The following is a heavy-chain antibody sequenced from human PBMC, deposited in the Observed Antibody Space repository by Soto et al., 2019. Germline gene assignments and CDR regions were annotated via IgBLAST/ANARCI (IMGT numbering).Heavy chain of an antibody. J-gene: IGHJ6*02. V-gene: IGHV4-39*01. CDR3: GRRLLVSNYRVRYFYYGTEV. D-gene: IGHD4-4*01. CDR2: IYYSGST. Sequence: ETLSLTCTVSGGSISSSSYYWGWIRQPPGKGLEWIGSIYYSGSTYYNPSLKSRVTISVDTSKNQFSLKLSSVTAADTAVYYCGRRLLVSNYRVRYFYYGTEVRGQGTTVHVPS. CDR1: GGSISSSSYY.